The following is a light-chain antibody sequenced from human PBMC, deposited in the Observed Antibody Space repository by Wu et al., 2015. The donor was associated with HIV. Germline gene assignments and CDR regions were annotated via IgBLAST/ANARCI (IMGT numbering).Light chain of an antibody. CDR2: KAS. Sequence: DIQMTQSPSTLSASVGDRVTITCRASQSISSWLAWYQQKPGKAPKVLIYKASNLETGVPSRFSGSGSGTEFTLTISSLQPDDLATYYCQQSYSTPWTFGQGTKVEIK. V-gene: IGKV1-5*03. CDR3: QQSYSTPWT. J-gene: IGKJ1*01. CDR1: QSISSW.